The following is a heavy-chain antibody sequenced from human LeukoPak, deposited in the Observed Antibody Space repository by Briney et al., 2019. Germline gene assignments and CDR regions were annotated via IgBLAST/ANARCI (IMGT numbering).Heavy chain of an antibody. CDR3: AREDGQTGYFDY. J-gene: IGHJ4*02. V-gene: IGHV1-69*01. D-gene: IGHD3-10*01. CDR1: GGTFSSYA. CDR2: IIPIFGTA. Sequence: ASVKVSCKASGGTFSSYAISWVRQAPGQGLEWMGGIIPIFGTANYAQKFQGRVTITADESTSTAYMELSSLRSEDTAVYYCAREDGQTGYFDYWGQGTLVTVSS.